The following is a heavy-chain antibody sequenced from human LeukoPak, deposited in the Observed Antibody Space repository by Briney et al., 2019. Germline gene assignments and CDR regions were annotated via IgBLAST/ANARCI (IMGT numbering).Heavy chain of an antibody. CDR3: ARDGAQ. D-gene: IGHD3-16*01. J-gene: IGHJ4*02. CDR1: GFTLSSYE. CDR2: ISSSGRTI. V-gene: IGHV3-48*03. Sequence: PGGSLRLSCAAPGFTLSSYEMNWVRQAPGKGLEWVSDISSSGRTIYDAESLKGRFTISRANPKNSLYPQLNSLRAEDRAVYYCARDGAQWGQETVVTVSS.